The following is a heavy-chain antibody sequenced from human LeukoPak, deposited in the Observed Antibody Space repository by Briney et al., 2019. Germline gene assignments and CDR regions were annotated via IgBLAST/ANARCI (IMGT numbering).Heavy chain of an antibody. J-gene: IGHJ3*02. CDR1: GFTFDDYA. CDR3: ARAGYCSSTSCFGAFDI. CDR2: ISWNSGSI. D-gene: IGHD2-2*01. V-gene: IGHV3-9*03. Sequence: GGSLGLSCAASGFTFDDYAMHWVRQAPGKGLEWVSGISWNSGSIGYADSVKGRFTISRDNAKNSLYLQMNSLRAEDMALYYCARAGYCSSTSCFGAFDIWGQGTMVTVSS.